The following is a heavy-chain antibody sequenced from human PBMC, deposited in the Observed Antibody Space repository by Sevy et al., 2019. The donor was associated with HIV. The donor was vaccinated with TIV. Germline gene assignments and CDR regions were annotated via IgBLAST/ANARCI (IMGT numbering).Heavy chain of an antibody. Sequence: ASVKFSCKASGGTFSSYAISWVRQAPGQGLEWMGGIIPIFGTANYAQKFQGRVTITADESTSTAYMELSSLRSEDTAVYYCARGGAYYDSSGPDAFDIWGQGTMVTVSS. CDR1: GGTFSSYA. V-gene: IGHV1-69*13. D-gene: IGHD3-22*01. CDR3: ARGGAYYDSSGPDAFDI. J-gene: IGHJ3*02. CDR2: IIPIFGTA.